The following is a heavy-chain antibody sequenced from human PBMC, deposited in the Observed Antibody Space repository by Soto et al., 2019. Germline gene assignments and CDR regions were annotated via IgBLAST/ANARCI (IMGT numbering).Heavy chain of an antibody. CDR3: AKWGYCSSTSCYRYYYYYGMDV. V-gene: IGHV3-30*18. J-gene: IGHJ6*02. CDR1: GFTFSSYG. Sequence: QTGGSLRLSCAASGFTFSSYGMHWVRQAPGKGLVWVAVISYDGSNKYYADSVKGRFTISRDNSKNTLYLQMNSLRAEDTAVYYCAKWGYCSSTSCYRYYYYYGMDVWGQGTTVTVSS. CDR2: ISYDGSNK. D-gene: IGHD2-2*02.